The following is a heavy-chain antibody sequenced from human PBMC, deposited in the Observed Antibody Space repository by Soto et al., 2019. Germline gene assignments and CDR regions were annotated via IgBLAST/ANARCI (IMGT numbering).Heavy chain of an antibody. J-gene: IGHJ4*02. CDR1: GGTFSSCA. D-gene: IGHD3-22*01. Sequence: QVQLVQSGAEVKKPGSSVKVSCKASGGTFSSCAISWVRQAPGQGLEWMGGIIPIFGTANYAQKFQGRVTITADESTSTAYMELSSLRSEDTAVYYCARDSCKYYYDSSGYYGYWGQGTLVTVSS. V-gene: IGHV1-69*12. CDR3: ARDSCKYYYDSSGYYGY. CDR2: IIPIFGTA.